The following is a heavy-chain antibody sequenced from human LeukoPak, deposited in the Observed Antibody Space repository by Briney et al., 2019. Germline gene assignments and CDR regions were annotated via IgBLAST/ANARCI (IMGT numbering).Heavy chain of an antibody. CDR3: ARGLLRYFDLSFEGFDY. D-gene: IGHD3-9*01. V-gene: IGHV4-34*01. CDR1: GGSFSGYY. J-gene: IGHJ4*02. CDR2: INHSGST. Sequence: PSETLSLTCAVYGGSFSGYYWNWIRQPPGKGLEWIGEINHSGSTNYNPSLKSRVTISVDTSKNQFSLKLSSVTAADTAVYYCARGLLRYFDLSFEGFDYWGQGTLVTVSS.